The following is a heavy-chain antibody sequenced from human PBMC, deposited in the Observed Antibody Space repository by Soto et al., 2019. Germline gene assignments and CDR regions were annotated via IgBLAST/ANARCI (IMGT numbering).Heavy chain of an antibody. J-gene: IGHJ3*02. Sequence: GGSLRLSCAASGFTFSSYWMSWVRQAPGKGLEWVANIKQDGSEKYYVDSVKGRFTISRDNAKNSLYLQMNSLRAEDTAVYYCARDWSYCSGGSCYAFDIWGQGTMVTVSS. CDR3: ARDWSYCSGGSCYAFDI. V-gene: IGHV3-7*01. CDR2: IKQDGSEK. CDR1: GFTFSSYW. D-gene: IGHD2-15*01.